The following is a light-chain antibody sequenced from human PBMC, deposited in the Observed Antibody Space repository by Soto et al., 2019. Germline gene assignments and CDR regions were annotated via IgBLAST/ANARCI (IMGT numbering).Light chain of an antibody. CDR2: YDS. Sequence: SYELPQPPSVSVAPGKTARITCGGNNIGSKSVHWYQEKPGQAPVLVIYYDSDRPSGIPERFSGSNSGNTATLTISRVEAGDEADYYCQVWDSSSDHLVVFRGGTKLTVL. V-gene: IGLV3-21*04. CDR3: QVWDSSSDHLVV. CDR1: NIGSKS. J-gene: IGLJ2*01.